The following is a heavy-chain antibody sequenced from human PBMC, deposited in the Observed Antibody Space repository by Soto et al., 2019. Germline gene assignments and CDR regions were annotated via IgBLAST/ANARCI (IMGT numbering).Heavy chain of an antibody. D-gene: IGHD3-10*01. V-gene: IGHV4-34*01. CDR3: ARGWFGELPRF. J-gene: IGHJ4*02. CDR1: GGSFSGYY. CDR2: INHSGST. Sequence: QVQLQQWGAGLLKPSETLSLTRAVYGGSFSGYYWSWIRQPPGKGLEWIGEINHSGSTNYNPSLKSRVTISVDTSKNQFSLKLSSVTAADTAVYYCARGWFGELPRFWGQGTLVTVSS.